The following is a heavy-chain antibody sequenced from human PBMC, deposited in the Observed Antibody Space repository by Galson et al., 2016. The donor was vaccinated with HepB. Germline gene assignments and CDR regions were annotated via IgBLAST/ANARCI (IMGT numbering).Heavy chain of an antibody. V-gene: IGHV4-59*01. CDR3: ARARIYCSGGSCRDAYDI. J-gene: IGHJ3*02. CDR2: IYHSGST. D-gene: IGHD2-15*01. CDR1: GGSIKSYY. Sequence: TLSLTCTVSGGSIKSYYWSWIRQPPGKRLEWIAYIYHSGSTKYNPSLKSRVTISIDTSKSQISLKASPVTAADTAMYYCARARIYCSGGSCRDAYDIWGQGTMVTVSS.